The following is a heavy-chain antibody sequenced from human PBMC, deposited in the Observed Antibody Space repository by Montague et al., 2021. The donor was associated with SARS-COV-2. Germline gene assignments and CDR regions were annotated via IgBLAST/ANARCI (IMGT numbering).Heavy chain of an antibody. D-gene: IGHD4-11*01. CDR1: GFTFGQYA. Sequence: SLRLSCAASGFTFGQYAMSWVRQVPGKGLEWVSVIYAGESSTSYXXSLEGRFTISRDNSKNLVFLQMNSLRAEDTAVYYCAKDGDFYSNFKSAGLDVWGQGPRVTVSS. CDR2: IYAGESST. J-gene: IGHJ6*02. V-gene: IGHV3-23*03. CDR3: AKDGDFYSNFKSAGLDV.